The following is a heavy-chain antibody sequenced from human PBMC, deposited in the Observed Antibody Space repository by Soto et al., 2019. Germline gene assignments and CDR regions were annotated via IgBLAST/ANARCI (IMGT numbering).Heavy chain of an antibody. CDR1: GGSISSGGYY. CDR2: IYYSGST. D-gene: IGHD2-2*01. Sequence: PSETLSLTCTVSGGSISSGGYYWSWIRQHPGKGLEWIGYIYYSGSTYYNPSLKSRVTISIDTSKNQFSLKLRSVTAADTAVYYCASGGVPAAIAIDYWGQGTLVTVSS. J-gene: IGHJ4*02. V-gene: IGHV4-31*03. CDR3: ASGGVPAAIAIDY.